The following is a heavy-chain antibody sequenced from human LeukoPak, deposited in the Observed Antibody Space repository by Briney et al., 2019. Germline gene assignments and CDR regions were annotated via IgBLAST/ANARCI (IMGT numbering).Heavy chain of an antibody. Sequence: PSETLSLTCTVSGGSISSYYWSWIRQPAGKGLEWIGRIYTSGSTNYNPSLKSRVTMSVDTSKNQLSLKLSSVTAADTAVYYCARESRATIFGVVIRDYYYGMDVWGQGTTVTVSS. CDR3: ARESRATIFGVVIRDYYYGMDV. CDR2: IYTSGST. D-gene: IGHD3-3*01. J-gene: IGHJ6*02. CDR1: GGSISSYY. V-gene: IGHV4-4*07.